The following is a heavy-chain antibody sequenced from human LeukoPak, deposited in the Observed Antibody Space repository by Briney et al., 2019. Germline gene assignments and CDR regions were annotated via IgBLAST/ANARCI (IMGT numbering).Heavy chain of an antibody. J-gene: IGHJ4*02. CDR3: ARGCRPYYYGSGSYSD. D-gene: IGHD3-10*01. CDR2: MNPNSGNT. V-gene: IGHV1-8*01. Sequence: ASVRVSCKASGHTFTSYDINWVRQATGQGLEWMGWMNPNSGNTGYAQKFQGRVTMTRNTSISTAYMELSSLRSEDTAVYYCARGCRPYYYGSGSYSDWGQGTLVTVSS. CDR1: GHTFTSYD.